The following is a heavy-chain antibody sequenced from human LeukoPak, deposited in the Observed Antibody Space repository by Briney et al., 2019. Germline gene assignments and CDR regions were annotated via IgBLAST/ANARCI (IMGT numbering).Heavy chain of an antibody. CDR3: ARGSEYSSSSNWLDP. CDR2: ISTSGTYI. D-gene: IGHD6-6*01. CDR1: GFTFSTYS. V-gene: IGHV3-21*01. J-gene: IGHJ5*02. Sequence: PGGSLRLSCTASGFTFSTYSMDWVRQAPGKGLEWVSSISTSGTYIYYADSLKGRFTISRDNAKNSLYLQMNSLRAEDTAVYYCARGSEYSSSSNWLDPWGQGTLVTVSS.